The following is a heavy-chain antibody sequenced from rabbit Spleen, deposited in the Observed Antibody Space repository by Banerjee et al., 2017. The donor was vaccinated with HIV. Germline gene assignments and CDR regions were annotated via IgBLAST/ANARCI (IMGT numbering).Heavy chain of an antibody. CDR2: IAGVSSGFT. D-gene: IGHD8-1*01. V-gene: IGHV1S40*01. CDR1: GFSFSSSDY. CDR3: ARDSGSSFSSYGMDL. Sequence: ESGGGLVKPGASLTLTCKASGFSFSSSDYMCWVRQAPGKGLEWISCIAGVSSGFTYSATWAKGRFTCSKTSSTAVTLQMTSLTAADTATYFCARDSGSSFSSYGMDLWGQGTLVTVS. J-gene: IGHJ6*01.